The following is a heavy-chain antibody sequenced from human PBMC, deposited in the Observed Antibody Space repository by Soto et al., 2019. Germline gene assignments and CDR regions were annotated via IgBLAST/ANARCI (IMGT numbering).Heavy chain of an antibody. Sequence: QVPLVQSGAEVKEPGASVKVSCKASGYRFSIFGISWVRQAPGQGLEWMGWIGSYNGNTDYEQKLQGRVTLTTDTSTSTAYMELKSLRSDDTAVYYCARSGAELTMYFDHWGRGTLVTVSS. J-gene: IGHJ4*02. CDR2: IGSYNGNT. D-gene: IGHD1-7*01. CDR3: ARSGAELTMYFDH. V-gene: IGHV1-18*01. CDR1: GYRFSIFG.